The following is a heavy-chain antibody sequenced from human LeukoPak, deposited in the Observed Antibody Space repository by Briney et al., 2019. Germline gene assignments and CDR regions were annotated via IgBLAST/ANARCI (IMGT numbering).Heavy chain of an antibody. CDR3: ARVHCSGGGCYQRNDGLEI. CDR1: GFTFSSYS. CDR2: ISSSSSYI. V-gene: IGHV3-21*01. J-gene: IGHJ3*02. Sequence: PGGSLRLSCAASGFTFSSYSMNWVRQAPGKGLEWVSSISSSSSYIYYADSVKGRFTISRDNAKNSLYLQMNSLRAEDTAVYYCARVHCSGGGCYQRNDGLEIWGQGTVVTVSS. D-gene: IGHD2-15*01.